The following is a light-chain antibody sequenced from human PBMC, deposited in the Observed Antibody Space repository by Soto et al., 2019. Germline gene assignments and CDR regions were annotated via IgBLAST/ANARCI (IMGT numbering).Light chain of an antibody. CDR3: QQRSNWPT. J-gene: IGKJ5*01. CDR2: DAS. V-gene: IGKV3-11*01. CDR1: QSVSSN. Sequence: MGMTQSPATLSVSPGERATLSCRASQSVSSNLAWYQKKPGQAPRLLIYDASSRATGIPDRFSGGGSGTDFTLTISSLEPEDFAVYYCQQRSNWPTFGQGTRLE.